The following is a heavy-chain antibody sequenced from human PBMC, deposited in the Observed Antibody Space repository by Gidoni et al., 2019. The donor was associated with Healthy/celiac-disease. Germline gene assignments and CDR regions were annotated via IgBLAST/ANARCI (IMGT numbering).Heavy chain of an antibody. CDR3: VRGVGYSRTYYYYYMDV. Sequence: QVQLQQWGAALLKPSETLSLPCAVYVGSFSGYYWSWIRQPPGKGLEWIGEINHSGSTNYNPSLKSRVTISVDTSKNQFSLKLSSVTAADTAVYYCVRGVGYSRTYYYYYMDVWDKGTTVTVSS. D-gene: IGHD2-15*01. CDR2: INHSGST. J-gene: IGHJ6*03. CDR1: VGSFSGYY. V-gene: IGHV4-34*01.